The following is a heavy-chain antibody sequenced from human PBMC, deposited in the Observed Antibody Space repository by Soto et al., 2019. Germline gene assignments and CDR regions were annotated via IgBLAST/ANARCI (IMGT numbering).Heavy chain of an antibody. V-gene: IGHV1-24*01. D-gene: IGHD2-2*01. CDR3: ATDRKSEYQLLTWLRGHSVSTTFDY. CDR2: FDPEDGET. CDR1: GYTLTELS. J-gene: IGHJ4*02. Sequence: GASVKVSCKVSGYTLTELSMHWVRQAPGKGLEWMGGFDPEDGETIYAQKFQGRVTMTEDTSTDTAYMELSSLRSEDTAVYYCATDRKSEYQLLTWLRGHSVSTTFDYWGQGTLVTVSS.